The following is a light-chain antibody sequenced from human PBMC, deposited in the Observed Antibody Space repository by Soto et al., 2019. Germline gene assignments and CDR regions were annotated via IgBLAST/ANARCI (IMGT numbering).Light chain of an antibody. CDR1: SSDVGGYNS. V-gene: IGLV2-8*01. CDR2: EVS. Sequence: QSALTQPPSASGSPGQSVTISCTGTSSDVGGYNSVSWYQHHPGKAPKLMIYEVSKRPSGVPDRFSGSKSANTASLTVSGHQAEDEADYYCSSDAGRSNYVFGTGTKVTVL. J-gene: IGLJ1*01. CDR3: SSDAGRSNYV.